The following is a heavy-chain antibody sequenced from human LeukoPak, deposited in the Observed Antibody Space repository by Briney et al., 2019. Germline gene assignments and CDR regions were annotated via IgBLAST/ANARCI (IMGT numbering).Heavy chain of an antibody. CDR2: MRYDGSRE. CDR3: ARDLSFGSLDF. V-gene: IGHV3-33*01. CDR1: GFTLSTHG. Sequence: GGSLRLSCAASGFTLSTHGMHWVRQAPGKGLEWVAGMRYDGSREDYADYVKGRFTMTRDMSKNTLNLQMNSLRVEDTAMFYCARDLSFGSLDFRGQGTLVTVSS. D-gene: IGHD1-26*01. J-gene: IGHJ4*02.